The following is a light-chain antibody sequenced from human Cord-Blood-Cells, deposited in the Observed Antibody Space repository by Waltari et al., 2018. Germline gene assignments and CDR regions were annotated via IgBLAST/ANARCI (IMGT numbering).Light chain of an antibody. V-gene: IGKV3-11*01. CDR1: QGVGSY. J-gene: IGKJ4*01. CDR2: DAS. Sequence: EIVLTQSPATLSLSPGETASLSCRASQGVGSYLVWYQHKPGQAPRLLISDASNRATGIPARFSGSGSGTDFTLTISNLEPEDFAVYYCQQYSNWPITFGGGAKGEMK. CDR3: QQYSNWPIT.